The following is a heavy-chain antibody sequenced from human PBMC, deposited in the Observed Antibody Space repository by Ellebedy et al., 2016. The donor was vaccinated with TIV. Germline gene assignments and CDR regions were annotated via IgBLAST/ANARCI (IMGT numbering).Heavy chain of an antibody. CDR3: ARAGGVYRSLDY. Sequence: ASVKVSCXASGYTFTSYDINWVRQATGQGLEWMAWMNPNSANTGYAQKFQGRVTLTRNTSISTAYMELSSLRSEDTAVYYCARAGGVYRSLDYWGQGTLVTVSS. V-gene: IGHV1-8*01. CDR1: GYTFTSYD. J-gene: IGHJ4*02. D-gene: IGHD5/OR15-5a*01. CDR2: MNPNSANT.